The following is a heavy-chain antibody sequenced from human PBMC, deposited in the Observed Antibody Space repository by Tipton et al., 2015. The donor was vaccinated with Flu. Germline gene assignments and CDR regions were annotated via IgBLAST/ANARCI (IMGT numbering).Heavy chain of an antibody. V-gene: IGHV4-39*07. CDR1: GGSIRSASDY. J-gene: IGHJ4*02. CDR3: VVGGPPYGDYVDY. D-gene: IGHD4-17*01. CDR2: IHYSGKT. Sequence: TLSLTCTVSGGSIRSASDYWGWVRQTPGKGLEWIGNIHYSGKTYYNMPLKSRVTISVDTSNNQFSLKLTSVTAADTGLYYCVVGGPPYGDYVDYWGQGTLVTVSS.